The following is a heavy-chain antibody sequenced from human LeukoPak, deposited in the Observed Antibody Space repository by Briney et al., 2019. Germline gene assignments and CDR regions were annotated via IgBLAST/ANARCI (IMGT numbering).Heavy chain of an antibody. CDR2: IYYSGST. CDR1: GYSISSSSYY. J-gene: IGHJ3*02. V-gene: IGHV4-39*07. Sequence: SETLSLTCTVSGYSISSSSYYWGWIRQPPGKGLEWIGSIYYSGSTYYNPSLKSRVTISVDTSKNQFSLKLSSVTAADTAVYYCARDRDYDVLTGYPNDAFDIWGQGTMVTVSS. CDR3: ARDRDYDVLTGYPNDAFDI. D-gene: IGHD3-9*01.